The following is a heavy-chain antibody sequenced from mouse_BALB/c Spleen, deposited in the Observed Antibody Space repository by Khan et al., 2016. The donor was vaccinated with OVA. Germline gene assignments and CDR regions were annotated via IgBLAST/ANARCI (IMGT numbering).Heavy chain of an antibody. J-gene: IGHJ4*01. D-gene: IGHD2-14*01. V-gene: IGHV2-6-4*01. CDR3: ARAYYGYDGYDAMDY. CDR2: IWGGGGT. CDR1: GFSLSRYN. Sequence: QVQLKESGPGLVAPSQSLSITCTVSGFSLSRYNIHWVRQPPGKGLEWLGMIWGGGGTDYNSTLKSRLSISKDNSKSQVFLKMNSLQTDDTAMYYCARAYYGYDGYDAMDYWGQGTSVTVSS.